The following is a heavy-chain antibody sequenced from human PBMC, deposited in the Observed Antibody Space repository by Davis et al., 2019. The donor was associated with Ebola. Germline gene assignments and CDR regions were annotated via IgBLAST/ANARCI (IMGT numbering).Heavy chain of an antibody. CDR1: GGSFSGYY. CDR2: INHSGST. D-gene: IGHD3-9*01. J-gene: IGHJ4*02. CDR3: ARLVLRYFDFDY. Sequence: SETLSLTCAVYGGSFSGYYWSWIRQPPGKGLEWIGEINHSGSTNYNPSLKSRVTISVDTSKNQFSLKLSSVTAADTAVYYCARLVLRYFDFDYWGQGTLVTVSS. V-gene: IGHV4-34*01.